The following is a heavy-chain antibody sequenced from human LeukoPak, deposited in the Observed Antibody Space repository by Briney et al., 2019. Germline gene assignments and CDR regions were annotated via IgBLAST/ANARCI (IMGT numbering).Heavy chain of an antibody. D-gene: IGHD6-13*01. J-gene: IGHJ5*02. CDR2: ITANNTTK. CDR3: AAASAFSSSWRS. Sequence: GGSLRLSCTASGLSFNSYNMNWVRQAPGKGPEWVAYITANNTTKYYADSVKGRFTISRDNAKKSLFLQTNSLRAEDTAVYYCAAASAFSSSWRSWGQGTVVTVSS. V-gene: IGHV3-48*01. CDR1: GLSFNSYN.